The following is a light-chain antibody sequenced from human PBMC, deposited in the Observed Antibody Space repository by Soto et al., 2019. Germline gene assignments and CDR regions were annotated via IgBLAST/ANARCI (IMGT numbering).Light chain of an antibody. CDR2: DVS. CDR3: SSYSKTSPVI. V-gene: IGLV2-14*03. CDR1: SSDVGGYGY. Sequence: QFALTQPASMSGSPGQSITISCTGTSSDVGGYGYVSWYQQHPGKPPKLMIYDVSDRPSGVSNRFSGSKSGNTASLTISGLQAEDDADYYCSSYSKTSPVIFGGGTKVTVL. J-gene: IGLJ2*01.